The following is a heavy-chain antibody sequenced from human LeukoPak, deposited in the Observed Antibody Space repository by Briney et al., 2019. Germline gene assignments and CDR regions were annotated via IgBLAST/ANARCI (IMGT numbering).Heavy chain of an antibody. J-gene: IGHJ6*03. CDR2: IYSGDNT. Sequence: PGGSLRLSCAASGFTVSSNYMSWVRQAPGKGLEWVSVIYSGDNTFYADSAKGRFTISRDNSKNTLYLQMNSLRAEDTAVYYCARHGSITMVRGRLRYFYMDVWGKGTTVATSS. D-gene: IGHD3-10*01. V-gene: IGHV3-53*01. CDR1: GFTVSSNY. CDR3: ARHGSITMVRGRLRYFYMDV.